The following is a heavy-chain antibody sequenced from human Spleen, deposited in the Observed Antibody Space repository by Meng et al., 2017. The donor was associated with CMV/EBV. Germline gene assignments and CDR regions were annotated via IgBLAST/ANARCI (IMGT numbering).Heavy chain of an antibody. Sequence: ASGFSFNSYAMTWVRQAPGKGLEWVSVIYSGGSSTYYADSVKGRFTISRDNSRNTLYLQMNSLRADDTAVYYCAKGRLRGSSWCFDYWGQGTLVTVSS. CDR3: AKGRLRGSSWCFDY. CDR1: GFSFNSYA. D-gene: IGHD6-13*01. V-gene: IGHV3-23*03. CDR2: IYSGGSST. J-gene: IGHJ4*02.